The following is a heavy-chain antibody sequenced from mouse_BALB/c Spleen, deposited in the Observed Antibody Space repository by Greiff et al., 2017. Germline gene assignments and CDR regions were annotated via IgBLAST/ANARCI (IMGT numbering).Heavy chain of an antibody. V-gene: IGHV14-3*02. D-gene: IGHD2-1*01. CDR1: GFNIKDTY. J-gene: IGHJ4*01. Sequence: VQLQQSGAELVKPGASVKLSCTASGFNIKDTYMHWVKQRPEQGLEWIGRIDPANGNTKYDPKFQGKATITADTSSNTAYLQLSSLTSEDTAVYYCARSNYPYAMDYWGQGTSVTVSS. CDR3: ARSNYPYAMDY. CDR2: IDPANGNT.